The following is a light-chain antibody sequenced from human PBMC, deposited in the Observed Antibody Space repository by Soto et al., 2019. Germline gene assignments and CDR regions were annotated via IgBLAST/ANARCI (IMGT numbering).Light chain of an antibody. Sequence: ELVLTQSPVTLSLSPVGRATLSCRASQSVGSDLAWYQQKPGQAPRLLIYDASTRATGIPDRFSGSGSGTDFTLTISRLEPEDFAVYCCQQFDGSLWTFGPGTKVDI. CDR3: QQFDGSLWT. CDR1: QSVGSD. V-gene: IGKV3-20*01. CDR2: DAS. J-gene: IGKJ1*01.